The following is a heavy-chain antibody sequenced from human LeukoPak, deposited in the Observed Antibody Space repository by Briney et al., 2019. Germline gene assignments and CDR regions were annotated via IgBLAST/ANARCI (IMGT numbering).Heavy chain of an antibody. CDR3: ARPVAAYWYFDV. J-gene: IGHJ2*01. CDR1: GGSISNFY. Sequence: SEALSLTCTVSGGSISNFYWSWIRQPPGKGLEWIGYLYDSERTNYNPSFKSRVPMSVDTSKNQFSLKLSSVTAADTAVYYCARPVAAYWYFDVWGRGSLVTVSA. CDR2: LYDSERT. V-gene: IGHV4-59*08. D-gene: IGHD2-15*01.